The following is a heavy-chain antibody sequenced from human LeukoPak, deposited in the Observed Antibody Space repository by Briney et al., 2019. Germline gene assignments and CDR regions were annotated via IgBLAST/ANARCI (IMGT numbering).Heavy chain of an antibody. D-gene: IGHD1-14*01. J-gene: IGHJ3*01. CDR2: IYDSGST. V-gene: IGHV4-39*07. Sequence: AESLSLTCTVSGVSLSSSSNYWGWLPQPPGKGLEWIRIIYDSGSTYYNSSLKSRVTISVDTSKNQFSLKQSSMTAADTSVCYSATRSGVGAFDVWGQGTMVTVSS. CDR1: GVSLSSSSNY. CDR3: ATRSGVGAFDV.